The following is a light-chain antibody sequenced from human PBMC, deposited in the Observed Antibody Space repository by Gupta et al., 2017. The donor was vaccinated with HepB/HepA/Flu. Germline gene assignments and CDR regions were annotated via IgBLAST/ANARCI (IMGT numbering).Light chain of an antibody. Sequence: DIVMTQSPDSLAVSLGERATINCKSSQSVLYSSNSKNYLAWYQQKPGQPPKLLIYWASTRESGVPDRFSGSGSGTDFTLTISSLQAEDVAVYYCQQYPNDPTTFGAGTKVEIK. CDR2: WAS. CDR1: QSVLYSSNSKNY. CDR3: QQYPNDPTT. V-gene: IGKV4-1*01. J-gene: IGKJ4*01.